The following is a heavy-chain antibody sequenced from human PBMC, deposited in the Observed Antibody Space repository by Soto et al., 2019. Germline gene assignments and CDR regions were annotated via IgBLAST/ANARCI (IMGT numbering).Heavy chain of an antibody. J-gene: IGHJ4*02. CDR2: IYYGGST. Sequence: SETLSLTCTVSGGSISSGDYYWSWIRQPPGKGLEWIGYIYYGGSTYYNPSLKSRVTISVDTSKNQFSLKLSSVTAADTAVYYCARVRATVTYFFDYWGQGTLVTVSS. D-gene: IGHD4-17*01. CDR3: ARVRATVTYFFDY. V-gene: IGHV4-30-4*01. CDR1: GGSISSGDYY.